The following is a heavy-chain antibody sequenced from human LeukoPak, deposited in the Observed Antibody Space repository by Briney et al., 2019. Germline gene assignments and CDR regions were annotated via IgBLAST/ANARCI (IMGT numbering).Heavy chain of an antibody. V-gene: IGHV4-39*01. CDR3: ARHVGSGSYLFDY. Sequence: SETLSLTCTVSGGSISSYYWGWVRQPPGKGLEWIGSIYYSGSTYYNPSLKSRVTISVDTSKNQFSLKLSSVTAADTAVYYCARHVGSGSYLFDYWGQGTLVTVSS. D-gene: IGHD1-26*01. CDR2: IYYSGST. J-gene: IGHJ4*02. CDR1: GGSISSYY.